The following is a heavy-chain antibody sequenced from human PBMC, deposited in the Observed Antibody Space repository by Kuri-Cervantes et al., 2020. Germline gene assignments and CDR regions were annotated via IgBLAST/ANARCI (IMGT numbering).Heavy chain of an antibody. CDR1: GGTFSSYA. J-gene: IGHJ5*02. Sequence: SVKVSCKASGGTFSSYAISWVRQAPGQGLEWMGGIIPIFGTASYAQKFQGRVTITADESTSTAYMELSSLRSEDTAVYYCARDYIEYYGSGSYYNDRGWFDPWGQGTLVTVSS. V-gene: IGHV1-69*13. D-gene: IGHD3-10*01. CDR2: IIPIFGTA. CDR3: ARDYIEYYGSGSYYNDRGWFDP.